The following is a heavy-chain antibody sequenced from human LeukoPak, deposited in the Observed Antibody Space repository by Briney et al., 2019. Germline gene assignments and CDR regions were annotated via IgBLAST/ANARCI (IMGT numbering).Heavy chain of an antibody. D-gene: IGHD6-13*01. Sequence: SETLSLTCTVSGGSVSSYYWSWIRQPAGKGLEWIGRIYTSGSTNYNPSLKSRVTMSVDTSKNQFSLKLSSVTAADTAVYYCAGSSSWSHFDYWGQGTLVTVSS. J-gene: IGHJ4*02. CDR2: IYTSGST. V-gene: IGHV4-4*07. CDR3: AGSSSWSHFDY. CDR1: GGSVSSYY.